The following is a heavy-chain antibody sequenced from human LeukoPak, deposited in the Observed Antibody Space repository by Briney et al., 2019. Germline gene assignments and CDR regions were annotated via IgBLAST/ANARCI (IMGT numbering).Heavy chain of an antibody. J-gene: IGHJ4*02. CDR1: GYTFTGYY. Sequence: GASVKVSCKASGYTFTGYYMHWVRQAPGQGLEWMGRINPNSGGTNYAQKFQGRVTMTEDTSTDTAYMELSSLRSEDTAVYYCATNRRGLHFDYWGQGTLVTVSS. V-gene: IGHV1-2*06. CDR2: INPNSGGT. CDR3: ATNRRGLHFDY. D-gene: IGHD1/OR15-1a*01.